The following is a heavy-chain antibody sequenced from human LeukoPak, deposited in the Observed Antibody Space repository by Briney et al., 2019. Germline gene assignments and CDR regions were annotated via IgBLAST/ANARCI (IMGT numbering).Heavy chain of an antibody. J-gene: IGHJ4*02. CDR1: GYPFTDYY. V-gene: IGHV1-2*02. CDR2: INPNSGDT. Sequence: ASVKVSCKASGYPFTDYYIHWVRQAPGQGLEWMGWINPNSGDTNSAQRFQGRVTMTRNTSISTAYMELSSLRSEDTAVYYCARDLGHYYGSGSYYNGQGPYYFDYWGQGTLVTVSS. D-gene: IGHD3-10*01. CDR3: ARDLGHYYGSGSYYNGQGPYYFDY.